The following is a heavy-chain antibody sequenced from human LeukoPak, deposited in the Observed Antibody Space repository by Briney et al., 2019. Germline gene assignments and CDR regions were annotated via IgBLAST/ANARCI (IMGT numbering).Heavy chain of an antibody. CDR3: ARAPLGGIVVVPAATVDY. CDR1: GFTFSSYA. J-gene: IGHJ4*02. Sequence: GGSLRLSCAASGFTFSSYAMHWVRQAPGKGLEWVAVISYDGSNKYYADSVKGRFTISRDNSKNTLYLQMNSLGAEDTAVYYCARAPLGGIVVVPAATVDYWGQGTLVTVSS. D-gene: IGHD2-2*01. V-gene: IGHV3-30-3*01. CDR2: ISYDGSNK.